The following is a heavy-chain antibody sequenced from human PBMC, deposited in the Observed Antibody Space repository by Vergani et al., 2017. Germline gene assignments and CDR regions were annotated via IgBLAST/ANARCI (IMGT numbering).Heavy chain of an antibody. CDR2: ISGSGGST. D-gene: IGHD5-12*01. Sequence: EVQLLESGGGLVQPGGSLRLSCAASGFTFSSYAMSWVRQAPGKGLEWVSAISGSGGSTYYADSVKGRFTISRDNSKNTLYRQMNSLTAEDTAVYYCAKSGYDSLDYYYYYMDVWGKGTTVTVSS. CDR3: AKSGYDSLDYYYYYMDV. V-gene: IGHV3-23*01. J-gene: IGHJ6*03. CDR1: GFTFSSYA.